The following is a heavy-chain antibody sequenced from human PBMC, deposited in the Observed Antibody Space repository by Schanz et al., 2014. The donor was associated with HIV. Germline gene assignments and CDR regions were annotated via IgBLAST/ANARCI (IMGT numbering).Heavy chain of an antibody. V-gene: IGHV3-23*01. CDR2: ISGSGGGT. CDR1: GLTFSGSA. D-gene: IGHD6-19*01. Sequence: EVQLLESGGGLVQPWGSLRLTCAASGLTFSGSAMNWVRQAPGKGLEWVSAISGSGGGTFYAGSVKGRFTISRDNSKNMLYLQMTSLRVEDTAVYYCTKDIVAGASEYWGQGTLVIVSS. J-gene: IGHJ4*02. CDR3: TKDIVAGASEY.